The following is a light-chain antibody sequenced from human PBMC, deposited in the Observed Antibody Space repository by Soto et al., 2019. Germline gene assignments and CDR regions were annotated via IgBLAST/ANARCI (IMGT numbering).Light chain of an antibody. V-gene: IGKV3-11*01. CDR1: QSVSIY. Sequence: EVVLTQSPATLSLSPGERATLSCRASQSVSIYVSWFQQKPGQAPRLLIYDASNRATGIPARFSGSGSGTDFTLTINSLEPEDFAVYYCQQRITWPPITFGQGTRLEIK. CDR3: QQRITWPPIT. J-gene: IGKJ5*01. CDR2: DAS.